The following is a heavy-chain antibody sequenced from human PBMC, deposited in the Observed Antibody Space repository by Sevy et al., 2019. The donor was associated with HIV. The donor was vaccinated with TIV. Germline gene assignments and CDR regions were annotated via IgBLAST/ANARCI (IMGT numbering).Heavy chain of an antibody. D-gene: IGHD6-13*01. J-gene: IGHJ6*02. CDR1: GLTFSSSW. CDR2: INENGSGK. CDR3: AKDGDVSSWRYKYYGMDV. Sequence: GGSLRLSCAASGLTFSSSWMSWVRQAPAKGLEWVANINENGSGKYYVDSVKGRFTISRDNSKNTLYLQMNSLRAEDTAVYYCAKDGDVSSWRYKYYGMDVWGQGTTVTVSS. V-gene: IGHV3-7*01.